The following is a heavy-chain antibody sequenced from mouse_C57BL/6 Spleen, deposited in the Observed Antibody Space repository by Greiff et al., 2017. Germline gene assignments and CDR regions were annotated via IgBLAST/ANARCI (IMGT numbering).Heavy chain of an antibody. CDR3: AGYSSYEAWFAY. CDR1: GFSLSTSGMG. Sequence: QVTLKVSGPGILQPSQTLSMTCTFSGFSLSTSGMGVSWLSQPSGMGLEWLAHTYRDDDKRYNPSQKSQLTISTSTSTNQIFLKITSVDTAVAATYYCAGYSSYEAWFAYWGQGTLVTVSA. CDR2: TYRDDDK. D-gene: IGHD1-1*01. V-gene: IGHV8-12*01. J-gene: IGHJ3*01.